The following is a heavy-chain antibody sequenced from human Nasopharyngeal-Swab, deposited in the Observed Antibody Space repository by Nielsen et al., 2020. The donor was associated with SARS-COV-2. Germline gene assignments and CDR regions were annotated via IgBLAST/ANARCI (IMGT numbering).Heavy chain of an antibody. Sequence: LSLTCSASGFSFDDYAMHCVRQAPGKGLEWVSGISWRSSSTGYADSVKGRFTISRDNAKNSLFLQMDSLRTEDTALYYCARSVGAAMGRYMDVWGKGTTVTVSS. J-gene: IGHJ6*04. V-gene: IGHV3-9*01. D-gene: IGHD1-26*01. CDR3: ARSVGAAMGRYMDV. CDR2: ISWRSSST. CDR1: GFSFDDYA.